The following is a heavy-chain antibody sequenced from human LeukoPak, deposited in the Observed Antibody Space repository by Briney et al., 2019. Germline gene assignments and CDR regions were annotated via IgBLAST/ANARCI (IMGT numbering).Heavy chain of an antibody. CDR1: GFTFSNYA. D-gene: IGHD3-10*01. CDR2: IYSGGST. Sequence: GGSLRLSCAASGFTFSNYAMNWVRQAPGKGLEWVSVIYSGGSTYYADSVKGRFTISRDNSKNTLYLQMNSLRAEDTAVYYCARGFGNMVRGVTFDYWGQGTLVTVSS. V-gene: IGHV3-53*01. J-gene: IGHJ4*02. CDR3: ARGFGNMVRGVTFDY.